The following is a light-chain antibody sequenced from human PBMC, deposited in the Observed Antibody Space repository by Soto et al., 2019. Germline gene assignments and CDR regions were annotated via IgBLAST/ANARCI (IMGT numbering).Light chain of an antibody. Sequence: EIVLTQSPGTLSLSPGERATLSCRASQSINSRYLAWYQQKPGQAPRLLIYGASSRATGIPDRFSGSGSGTNFTLTISRLEPEDFAVYYCQQFGSSLGFTFGPGTKVDIK. CDR1: QSINSRY. CDR3: QQFGSSLGFT. CDR2: GAS. V-gene: IGKV3-20*01. J-gene: IGKJ3*01.